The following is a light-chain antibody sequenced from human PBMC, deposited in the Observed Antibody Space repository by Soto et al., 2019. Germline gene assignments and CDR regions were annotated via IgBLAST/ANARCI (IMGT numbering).Light chain of an antibody. Sequence: QSALTQPASVSGSPGQSITISCTGASSDVGGYNYVSWYQHHPGEAPKLMIYEVSNRPSGVSNRFSGSKSGNTASLTISGLQAEDEADYYCCSFAGSNSWVFGGGTKLTVL. CDR2: EVS. V-gene: IGLV2-14*01. J-gene: IGLJ3*02. CDR1: SSDVGGYNY. CDR3: CSFAGSNSWV.